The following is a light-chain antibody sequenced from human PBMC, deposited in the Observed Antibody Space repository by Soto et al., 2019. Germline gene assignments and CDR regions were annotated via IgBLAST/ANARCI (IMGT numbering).Light chain of an antibody. CDR1: QGIRDD. CDR2: GAS. CDR3: QKYNSAPLT. V-gene: IGKV1-17*01. J-gene: IGKJ4*01. Sequence: DIQMTQSPSSLSASVGDRVTITCRASQGIRDDVSWYQQKPGKAPKRLIYGASTLQHGVSLRFSGSGSGTDFTLTISSLQPEDVAAYYCQKYNSAPLTFGGGTKVDIK.